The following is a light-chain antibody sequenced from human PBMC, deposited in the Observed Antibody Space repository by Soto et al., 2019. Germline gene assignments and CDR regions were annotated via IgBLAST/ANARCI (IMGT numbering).Light chain of an antibody. Sequence: AILMTQSPSSFSASTGDRVTITCRASQSISSYLAWYQQKPGKAAKLLIYAASTLQSGVPSRFSGSGSGTDFTLTISCLQSEDFATYYCQQYYSYPPTFGQGTKVDIK. CDR2: AAS. CDR1: QSISSY. J-gene: IGKJ1*01. CDR3: QQYYSYPPT. V-gene: IGKV1-8*01.